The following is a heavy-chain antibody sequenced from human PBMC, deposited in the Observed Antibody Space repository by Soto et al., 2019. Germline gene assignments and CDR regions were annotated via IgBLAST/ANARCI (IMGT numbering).Heavy chain of an antibody. CDR1: GFTFSDYY. V-gene: IGHV3-11*01. J-gene: IGHJ4*02. CDR2: ITSSGRTT. CDR3: FTDRQFRPAY. Sequence: GGSLRLSCAASGFTFSDYYMNWIRQAPGKGLEWVSYITSSGRTTYYADSVKGRFTISRDNAKNSLYLQMNSLRAEDTAVYYCFTDRQFRPAYWGQGTLVTVSS. D-gene: IGHD3-22*01.